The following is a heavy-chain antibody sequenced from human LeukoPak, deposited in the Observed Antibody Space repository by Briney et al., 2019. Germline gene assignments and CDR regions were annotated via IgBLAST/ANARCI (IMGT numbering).Heavy chain of an antibody. Sequence: NPSETLSLTCTVSGGSISSYYWSWIRQPAGKGLEWIGRIYTSGSTNYNPSLKSRVTMSVDTSKNQFSLKLSSVTAADTAVYYCARATYDILTGYYYYMDVWGKGTTVTISS. CDR2: IYTSGST. D-gene: IGHD3-9*01. CDR3: ARATYDILTGYYYYMDV. V-gene: IGHV4-4*07. CDR1: GGSISSYY. J-gene: IGHJ6*03.